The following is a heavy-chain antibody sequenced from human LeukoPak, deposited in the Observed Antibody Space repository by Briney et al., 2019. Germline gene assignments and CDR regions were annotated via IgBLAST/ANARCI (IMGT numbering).Heavy chain of an antibody. Sequence: GGSLRLSCAASGFTFSSYGMHWVRQAPGKGLEWVAFIRYDGSNKYYADSVKGRFTISRDNSKNTLYLQMNSLRAEDTAVYYCARTIFGVVISRNFDYWGQGTLVTVSS. CDR3: ARTIFGVVISRNFDY. V-gene: IGHV3-30*02. J-gene: IGHJ4*02. D-gene: IGHD3-3*01. CDR1: GFTFSSYG. CDR2: IRYDGSNK.